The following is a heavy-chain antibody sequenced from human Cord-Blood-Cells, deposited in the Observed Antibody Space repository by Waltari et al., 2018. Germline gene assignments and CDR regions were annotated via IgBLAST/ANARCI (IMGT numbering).Heavy chain of an antibody. J-gene: IGHJ4*02. CDR1: GGTFSSYT. CDR3: AREDSSSWYYFDY. Sequence: QVQLVQSGAEVKKPGSSVKVSCKASGGTFSSYTISWVRQAPGQGLEWMGRIIPILGIANDAQKVQGRVTITADKSTSTAYMELSSLRSEDTAVYYCAREDSSSWYYFDYWGRGTLVTVSS. D-gene: IGHD6-13*01. V-gene: IGHV1-69*08. CDR2: IIPILGIA.